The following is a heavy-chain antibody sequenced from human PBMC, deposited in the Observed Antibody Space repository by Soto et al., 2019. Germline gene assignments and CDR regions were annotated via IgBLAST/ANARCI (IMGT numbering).Heavy chain of an antibody. V-gene: IGHV4-59*06. D-gene: IGHD3-16*01. CDR1: GGSISSYY. CDR3: ALRLGDPGRLYFDY. CDR2: IYYSGST. J-gene: IGHJ4*02. Sequence: SETLSLTCTVSGGSISSYYWSWIRQHPGKGLKWIGYIYYSGSTYYNPSLKSRVTISVDTSKNQFSLKLSSVTAADTAVYYCALRLGDPGRLYFDYWGQGTLVTVSS.